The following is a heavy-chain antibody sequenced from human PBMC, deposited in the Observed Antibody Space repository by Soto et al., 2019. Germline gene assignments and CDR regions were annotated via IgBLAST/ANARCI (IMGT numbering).Heavy chain of an antibody. CDR2: INAGNGNT. D-gene: IGHD6-19*01. Sequence: ASVKVSCKASGYTFTSYAMHWVRQAPGQRLEWMGWINAGNGNTKYSQKFQGRVTITRDTSASTAYMELSSLRSEDTAVYYCASREVPYSSGWYNYFDYWGQGTLVTVS. J-gene: IGHJ4*02. CDR1: GYTFTSYA. V-gene: IGHV1-3*01. CDR3: ASREVPYSSGWYNYFDY.